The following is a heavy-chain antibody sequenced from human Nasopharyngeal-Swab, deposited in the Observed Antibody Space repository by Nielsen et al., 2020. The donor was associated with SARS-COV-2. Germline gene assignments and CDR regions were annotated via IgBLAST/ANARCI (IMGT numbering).Heavy chain of an antibody. V-gene: IGHV4-39*02. CDR1: GGSVSTSTYF. CDR2: VYFSGST. Sequence: SDTLSLTCPVSGGSVSTSTYFWGWIRQPPGKGLEWIGTVYFSGSTYYNPSLKSRVTISVDTSKNQFSLKLNSVTATDTAVYYCARDYGSFPYYFDHWGQGNLVTVSS. CDR3: ARDYGSFPYYFDH. J-gene: IGHJ4*02. D-gene: IGHD1-26*01.